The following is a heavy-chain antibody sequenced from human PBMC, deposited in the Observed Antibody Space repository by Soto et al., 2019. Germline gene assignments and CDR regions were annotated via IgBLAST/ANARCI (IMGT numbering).Heavy chain of an antibody. J-gene: IGHJ3*02. V-gene: IGHV1-46*01. CDR3: ARGLLGHAFDI. CDR2: INPSGGST. Sequence: QVQLVQSGAEVKKPGASVKVSCKASGYTFTSYYMHWVRQAPGQGLEWMGIINPSGGSTSHAQKFQSRVTMTRDTSTSTVYMELSSLRSEDTAVYYCARGLLGHAFDIWGQGTMVTVSS. CDR1: GYTFTSYY.